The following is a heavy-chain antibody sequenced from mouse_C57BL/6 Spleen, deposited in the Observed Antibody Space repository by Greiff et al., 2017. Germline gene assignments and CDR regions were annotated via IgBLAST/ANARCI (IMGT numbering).Heavy chain of an antibody. V-gene: IGHV3-6*01. CDR1: GYSITSGYY. CDR2: ISYDGSN. CDR3: ARAPYDGYCDY. D-gene: IGHD2-3*01. Sequence: DVQLQESGPGLVKPSQSLSLTCSVTGYSITSGYYWNWIRQFPGNKLEWMGYISYDGSNNYNPSLKNRISITRDTSKNQFFLKLNSVTTEDTATYYCARAPYDGYCDYWGQGTTLTVSS. J-gene: IGHJ2*01.